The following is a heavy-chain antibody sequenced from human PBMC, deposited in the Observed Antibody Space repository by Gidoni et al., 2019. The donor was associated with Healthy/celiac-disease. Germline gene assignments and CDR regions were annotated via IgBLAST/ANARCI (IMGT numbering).Heavy chain of an antibody. CDR2: IGSRSTTI. Sequence: EVQLVESGGGLVQPGGSLRLSCADSGFRFSSYSMNWVRQAPGKGLEWVSHIGSRSTTIYYEDSVKGRFTISRDNAKNSLYLQMNSLRGEDTAVYYCAVAGTVGVDYWGQGTLVTVSS. V-gene: IGHV3-48*01. J-gene: IGHJ4*02. CDR3: AVAGTVGVDY. CDR1: GFRFSSYS. D-gene: IGHD1-26*01.